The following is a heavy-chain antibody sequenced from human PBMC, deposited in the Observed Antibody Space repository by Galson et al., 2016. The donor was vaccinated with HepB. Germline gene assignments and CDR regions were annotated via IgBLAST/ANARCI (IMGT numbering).Heavy chain of an antibody. J-gene: IGHJ4*02. CDR3: SRHRSAGICYHPDY. V-gene: IGHV5-10-1*01. D-gene: IGHD2-15*01. Sequence: QSGAAVKKPGESLRITCKTSGYSFTSYWISWGRQMPGNGLEWMGRIDPSGAYTKYSPSFRGHVTICVDKSTSTAYLEFTSLKSSDNAMYYFSRHRSAGICYHPDYWGQGTLVTVSS. CDR2: IDPSGAYT. CDR1: GYSFTSYW.